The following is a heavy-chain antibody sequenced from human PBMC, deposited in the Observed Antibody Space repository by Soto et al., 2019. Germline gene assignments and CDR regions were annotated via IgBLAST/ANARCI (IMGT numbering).Heavy chain of an antibody. Sequence: VQLVESGGGLVQPGGSLRLSCAASGFSFSNYEMNWVRQAPGKGLEWISYITSSGGAVFYADSVKGRFTISRDNAKDSRFLQMNSLRVEDTAVYYCARGDCSSTCYIGYWGQGARVNVSS. J-gene: IGHJ4*02. CDR3: ARGDCSSTCYIGY. CDR2: ITSSGGAV. V-gene: IGHV3-48*03. CDR1: GFSFSNYE. D-gene: IGHD2-2*02.